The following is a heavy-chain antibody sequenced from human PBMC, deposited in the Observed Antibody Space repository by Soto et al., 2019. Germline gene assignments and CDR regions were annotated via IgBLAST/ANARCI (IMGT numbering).Heavy chain of an antibody. CDR2: INAGNGNT. J-gene: IGHJ3*02. CDR1: GYTFTSYA. V-gene: IGHV1-3*01. Sequence: GASVKVSCKASGYTFTSYAMHWVRQAPGQRLEWMGWINAGNGNTKYSQKFQGRVTITRDTSASTAYMELSSLRSEDTAVYYCARMGYYYDSSGYYYGREDVFDIWGQGTMVTVSS. D-gene: IGHD3-22*01. CDR3: ARMGYYYDSSGYYYGREDVFDI.